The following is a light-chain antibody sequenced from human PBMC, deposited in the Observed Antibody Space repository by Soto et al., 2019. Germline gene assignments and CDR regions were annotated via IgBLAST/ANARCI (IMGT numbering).Light chain of an antibody. CDR3: CSYAGSYNLGV. CDR2: DVS. CDR1: SSDVGGYDF. Sequence: QSALTQPRSVSGSPGQSVTISCTGTSSDVGGYDFVSWYQQNPGKAPKLMIYDVSKRPSGVPDRFSGSKSANSASLTISGLQAEDEALYYCCSYAGSYNLGVFGGGTKLTVL. V-gene: IGLV2-11*01. J-gene: IGLJ3*02.